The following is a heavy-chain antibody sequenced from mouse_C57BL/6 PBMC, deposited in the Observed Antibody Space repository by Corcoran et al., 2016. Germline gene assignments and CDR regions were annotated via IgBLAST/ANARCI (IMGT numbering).Heavy chain of an antibody. V-gene: IGHV1-55*01. D-gene: IGHD2-4*01. Sequence: QVQLRHPRAELVQPGPSVKLSCTASGSSFTSYWITWVQQRPGQGPEWIGDIYPGSGSTKYNEKFKSKATLTVDTSSSTAYMQLSSLTSEDSAVYYCARKDYDWCAYWGQGTLVTVSA. CDR3: ARKDYDWCAY. CDR1: GSSFTSYW. J-gene: IGHJ3*01. CDR2: IYPGSGST.